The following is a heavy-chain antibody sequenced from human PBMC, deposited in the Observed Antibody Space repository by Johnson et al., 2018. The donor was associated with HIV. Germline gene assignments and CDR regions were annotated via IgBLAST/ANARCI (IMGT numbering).Heavy chain of an antibody. CDR3: VSSAQWSGWPPSAFDI. J-gene: IGHJ3*02. V-gene: IGHV3-20*04. D-gene: IGHD6-19*01. Sequence: MQLVESGGGVVQPGRSLRLSCAASGFTFDDYGMSWVRQAPGKGLEWVSGINWNGGSTGYADSVKGRFTISRDNSKNTLDLQMNSLRAEDTAVYYCVSSAQWSGWPPSAFDIWGQGTMVTVSS. CDR2: INWNGGST. CDR1: GFTFDDYG.